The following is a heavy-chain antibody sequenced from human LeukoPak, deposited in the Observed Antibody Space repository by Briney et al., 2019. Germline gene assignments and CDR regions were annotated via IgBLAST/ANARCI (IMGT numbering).Heavy chain of an antibody. D-gene: IGHD2-2*01. V-gene: IGHV3-21*01. J-gene: IGHJ4*02. CDR2: ISSSSSYI. Sequence: PGGSLRLSCAASGFTFSTYAMHWVRQAPGKGLEWVSSISSSSSYIYYADSVKGRFTISRDNAKNSLYLQMNSLRAEDTAVYYCARGQDIVVVPAAMDLWGQGTLVTVSS. CDR1: GFTFSTYA. CDR3: ARGQDIVVVPAAMDL.